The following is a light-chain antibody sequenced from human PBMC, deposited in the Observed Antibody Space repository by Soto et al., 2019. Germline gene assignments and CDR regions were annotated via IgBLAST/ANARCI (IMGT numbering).Light chain of an antibody. CDR1: SGYSSSA. J-gene: IGLJ2*01. Sequence: QSVLTQSPSASASLGASVKLTCTLSSGYSSSAIAWHLQQPEKGPRFLMKLNSDGSHSKGDGIPDRFSGSSSGAERYLTISSLQSEDEAEYYCQTWGSGIVVFGGGTQLTVL. V-gene: IGLV4-69*02. CDR3: QTWGSGIVV. CDR2: LNSDGSH.